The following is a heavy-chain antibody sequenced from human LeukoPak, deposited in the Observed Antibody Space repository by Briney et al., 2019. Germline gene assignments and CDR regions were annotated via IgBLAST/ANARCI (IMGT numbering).Heavy chain of an antibody. CDR3: TRRAAGDTFYSDY. Sequence: PGGSLTLSCAASGFTFTNYAMHWVRQAPEQGLEYVAAISYNGGSTYYADSVKDRFTISRDNSKSTLYLQMGSLRAEDMAVYYCTRRAAGDTFYSDYWGQGILVTVSS. CDR1: GFTFTNYA. CDR2: ISYNGGST. V-gene: IGHV3-64*02. J-gene: IGHJ4*02. D-gene: IGHD6-13*01.